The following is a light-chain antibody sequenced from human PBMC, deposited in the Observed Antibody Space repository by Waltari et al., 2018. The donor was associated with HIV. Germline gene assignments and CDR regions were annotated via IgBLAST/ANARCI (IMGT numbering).Light chain of an antibody. Sequence: QTVVTQEPSMTVPQGGTVTLPCNSDTGPVGSGHHVNWFQQKPGQPPRPLIYSSTRRHPLTPERVSASLVGDRAALTLSDVWPEDQADYYCMLFFRTSYLFGGGTRVTVL. CDR1: TGPVGSGHH. CDR3: MLFFRTSYL. CDR2: SST. V-gene: IGLV7-43*01. J-gene: IGLJ2*01.